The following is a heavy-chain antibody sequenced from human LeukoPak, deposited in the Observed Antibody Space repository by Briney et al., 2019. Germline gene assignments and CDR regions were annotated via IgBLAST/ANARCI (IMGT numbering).Heavy chain of an antibody. CDR3: ARWKDYSYGMDV. V-gene: IGHV3-11*01. J-gene: IGHJ6*02. CDR2: ISSSGSTI. CDR1: GFTFSDYY. D-gene: IGHD1-1*01. Sequence: TGGSLRLSCAASGFTFSDYYMSWIRQAPGKGLAWVSYISSSGSTIYYADSVKGRFTISRDNAKNSLYLQMNSLRAEDTAVYYCARWKDYSYGMDVWGQGTTVTVSS.